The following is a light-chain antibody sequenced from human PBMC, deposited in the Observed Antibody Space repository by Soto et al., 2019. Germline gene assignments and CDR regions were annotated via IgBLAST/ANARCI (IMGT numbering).Light chain of an antibody. CDR2: DAS. J-gene: IGKJ1*01. CDR1: QSVSIY. Sequence: EIVLAPSPATLSLSPGDRATLSCRASQSVSIYLAWYQQKPGQAPRLLIYDASNRATGIPARFSGSGSGTDFTLTISSLEPEDFAVYYCQQRSNWPTFGQGTKVEIK. V-gene: IGKV3-11*01. CDR3: QQRSNWPT.